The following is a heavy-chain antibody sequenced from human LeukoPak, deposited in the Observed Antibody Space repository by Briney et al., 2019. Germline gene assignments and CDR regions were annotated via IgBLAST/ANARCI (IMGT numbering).Heavy chain of an antibody. CDR1: GYTFTGYY. CDR2: INPNSGGT. J-gene: IGHJ4*02. V-gene: IGHV1-2*02. D-gene: IGHD4-17*01. Sequence: GASVKVSCKASGYTFTGYYMHWVRQVPGQGLEWMGWINPNSGGTNYAQKFQGRVTMTRDTSISTAYMELSRLRSDDTAVYYCARDDGDYFYYFDYWGQGTLVTVSS. CDR3: ARDDGDYFYYFDY.